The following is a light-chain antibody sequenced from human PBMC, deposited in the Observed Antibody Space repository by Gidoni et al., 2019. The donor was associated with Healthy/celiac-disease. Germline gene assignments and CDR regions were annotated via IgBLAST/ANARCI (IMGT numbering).Light chain of an antibody. CDR2: SNN. Sequence: QSVLTQPPSASGTPGQRDTISCSGSSSNIGSNTGTWYQQLPGTAPKLLIYSNNQRPSGFPDRFSVSKSGTSASLAISGLQSEDEADYYCAAWDDSLNGYVFGTGTKVTVL. J-gene: IGLJ1*01. CDR3: AAWDDSLNGYV. V-gene: IGLV1-44*01. CDR1: SSNIGSNT.